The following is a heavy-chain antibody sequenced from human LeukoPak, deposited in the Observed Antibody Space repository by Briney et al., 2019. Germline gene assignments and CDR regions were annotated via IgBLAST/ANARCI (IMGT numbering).Heavy chain of an antibody. CDR3: ARGGSGSYGMDV. Sequence: GGSLRLSCAASGFTYSSYGMHWVRKAPGKGLEWVAVIWYDGSNKYYADSVKGRFTISRDNSKNTLYLQMNSLRAEDTAVYYCARGGSGSYGMDVWGKGTTVTVSS. V-gene: IGHV3-33*01. D-gene: IGHD6-19*01. CDR2: IWYDGSNK. J-gene: IGHJ6*04. CDR1: GFTYSSYG.